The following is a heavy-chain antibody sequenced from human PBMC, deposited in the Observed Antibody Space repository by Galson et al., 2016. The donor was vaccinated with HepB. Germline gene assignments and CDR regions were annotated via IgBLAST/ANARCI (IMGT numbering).Heavy chain of an antibody. CDR2: ISSSSRDI. D-gene: IGHD3-22*01. J-gene: IGHJ4*02. V-gene: IGHV3-48*02. CDR3: ARDFPNYDTTGYYFDH. CDR1: GFTFSGSN. Sequence: SLRLSCAASGFTFSGSNMNWVRQAPGKGLEWVSYISSSSRDIYYADSVKGRFTISRDNAKNLLYLQMTSLRDEDTAVYYCARDFPNYDTTGYYFDHWGQGTPVTCSS.